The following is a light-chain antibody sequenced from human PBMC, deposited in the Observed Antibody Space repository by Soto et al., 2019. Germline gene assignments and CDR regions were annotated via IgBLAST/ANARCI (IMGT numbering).Light chain of an antibody. CDR2: EVS. J-gene: IGLJ1*01. CDR3: SSYARNSPSV. CDR1: SSDVGGYNT. V-gene: IGLV2-14*01. Sequence: QSALTQPASVSGSPGQSITISCTGTSSDVGGYNTVSWYQQHPGKAPKLMIYEVSSRPSGISNRFSGSKSGNTASLTISGLQAEDESDYYCSSYARNSPSVLGNGTKVTV.